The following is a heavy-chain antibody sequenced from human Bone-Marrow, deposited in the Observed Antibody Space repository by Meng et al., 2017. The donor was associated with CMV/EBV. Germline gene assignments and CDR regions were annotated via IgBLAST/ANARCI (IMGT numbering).Heavy chain of an antibody. CDR1: GFTFSSYW. CDR3: ARESGELPARSGFYLYP. J-gene: IGHJ5*02. D-gene: IGHD3-3*01. CDR2: IKQDGSEK. Sequence: GESLKISCAASGFTFSSYWMSWVRQAPGKGLEWVANIKQDGSEKYYVDSVKGRLTISRDNAKNSLYLQMNSLRAEDTAVYYCARESGELPARSGFYLYPWGQGTLVTVSS. V-gene: IGHV3-7*01.